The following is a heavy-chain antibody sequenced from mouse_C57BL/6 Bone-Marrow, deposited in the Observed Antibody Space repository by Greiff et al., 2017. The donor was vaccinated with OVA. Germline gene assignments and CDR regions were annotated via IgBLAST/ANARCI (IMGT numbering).Heavy chain of an antibody. D-gene: IGHD2-1*01. J-gene: IGHJ3*01. Sequence: EVQLQESGGDLVKPGGSLKLSCAASGFTFSSYGMSWVRQTPDKRLEWVATISSGGSYTYYPDSVKGRFTISRDNAKNTLYLQMSSLKSEDTAMYYCARGGYYGNFYWGQGTLVTVSA. V-gene: IGHV5-6*01. CDR1: GFTFSSYG. CDR2: ISSGGSYT. CDR3: ARGGYYGNFY.